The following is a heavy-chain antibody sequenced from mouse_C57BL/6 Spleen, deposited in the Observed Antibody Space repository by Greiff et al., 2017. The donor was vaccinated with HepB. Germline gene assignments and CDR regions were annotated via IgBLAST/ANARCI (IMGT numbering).Heavy chain of an antibody. CDR3: ARRDSNYVYYAMDY. D-gene: IGHD2-5*01. J-gene: IGHJ4*01. CDR1: GYTFTSYW. V-gene: IGHV1-50*01. CDR2: IDPSDSYT. Sequence: QVQLQQPGAELVKPGASVKLSCKASGYTFTSYWMQWVNQRPGQGLEWIGEIDPSDSYTNYNQKFKGKATLTVDTSASTAYMQLSSLKSGDSAVYYCARRDSNYVYYAMDYWGQGTSVTVSS.